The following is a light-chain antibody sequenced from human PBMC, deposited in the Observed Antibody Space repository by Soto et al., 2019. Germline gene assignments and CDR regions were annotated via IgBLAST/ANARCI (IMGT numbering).Light chain of an antibody. Sequence: DIQMTQSPSTLSGSVGDRVTITCRASQTISSWLAWYQQKPGKAPKLLIYKASTLKSGVPSRFSGSGSGTDFTLTISRLEPEDFAVYYCQQFGTPPYTFGQGTKVDIK. CDR1: QTISSW. V-gene: IGKV1-5*03. J-gene: IGKJ2*01. CDR2: KAS. CDR3: QQFGTPPYT.